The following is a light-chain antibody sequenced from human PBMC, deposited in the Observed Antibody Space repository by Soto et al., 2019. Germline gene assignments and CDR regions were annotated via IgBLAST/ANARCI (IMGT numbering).Light chain of an antibody. CDR1: SRDVGGYNY. J-gene: IGLJ2*01. CDR3: SSYTSGSPPL. Sequence: QSALTQPASVSGSPGQSITISCTGTSRDVGGYNYVSWYQQHPGKAPKLMIYDVSNRPSGVSNRFSGSKSGNTASLTISGLQAEEEADYYCSSYTSGSPPLFGGGTKLTVL. CDR2: DVS. V-gene: IGLV2-14*01.